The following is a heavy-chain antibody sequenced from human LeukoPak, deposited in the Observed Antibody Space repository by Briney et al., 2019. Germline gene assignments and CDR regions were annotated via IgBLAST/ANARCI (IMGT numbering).Heavy chain of an antibody. Sequence: GGSLRLSCAASGFTFSSYAVHWVRQAPGKGLEWVAVISYDGSNKYYADSVKGRFTISRDNSKNTLYLQMNSLRAEDTAVYYCARGSRDSYSSGWLFDYWGQGTLVTVSS. V-gene: IGHV3-30*04. CDR3: ARGSRDSYSSGWLFDY. J-gene: IGHJ4*02. CDR2: ISYDGSNK. D-gene: IGHD6-19*01. CDR1: GFTFSSYA.